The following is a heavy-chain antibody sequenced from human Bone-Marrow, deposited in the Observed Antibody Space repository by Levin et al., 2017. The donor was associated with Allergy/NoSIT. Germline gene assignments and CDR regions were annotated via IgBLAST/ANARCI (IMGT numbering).Heavy chain of an antibody. D-gene: IGHD5-12*01. CDR3: ARGLEYSGLP. J-gene: IGHJ5*02. V-gene: IGHV3-21*01. CDR2: ISSSGSDM. Sequence: GASVKVSCTVSGFTFSIYSINWVRQAPGKGLEWVSSISSSGSDMYYVDSVRGRFTISRDNAKNSLTLQMNSLRAEDTAVYYCARGLEYSGLPWGQGTLVIVSS. CDR1: GFTFSIYS.